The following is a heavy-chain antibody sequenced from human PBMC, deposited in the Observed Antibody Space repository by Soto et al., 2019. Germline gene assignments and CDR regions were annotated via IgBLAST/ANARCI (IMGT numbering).Heavy chain of an antibody. Sequence: ASVKVSCKASGYTFTGYYMHWVRRAPGQGLEWMGWINPNSGGTNYAQKFQGRVTMTRDTSISTAYMELSRLRSDDTAVYYCARVPGIAAQMDWFDPWGQGTLVTVSS. V-gene: IGHV1-2*02. CDR2: INPNSGGT. CDR3: ARVPGIAAQMDWFDP. CDR1: GYTFTGYY. D-gene: IGHD6-13*01. J-gene: IGHJ5*02.